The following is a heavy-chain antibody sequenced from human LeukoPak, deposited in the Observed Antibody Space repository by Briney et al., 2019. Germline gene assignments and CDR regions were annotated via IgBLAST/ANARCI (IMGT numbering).Heavy chain of an antibody. CDR2: IYYSGST. CDR3: ARLADTANDY. CDR1: GGSISSYY. D-gene: IGHD5-18*01. J-gene: IGHJ4*02. V-gene: IGHV4-59*01. Sequence: PSETLSLTCTVSGGSISSYYWSWIRQPPGKGLEWIGYIYYSGSTNYNLSLKSRVTISVDTSKNQFSLKLSSVTAADTAVYYCARLADTANDYWGQGTLVTVSS.